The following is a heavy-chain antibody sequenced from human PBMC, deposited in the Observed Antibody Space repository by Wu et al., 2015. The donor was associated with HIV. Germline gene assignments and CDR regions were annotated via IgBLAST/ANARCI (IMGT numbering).Heavy chain of an antibody. Sequence: QVQLVQSGAEVKKPGASVKVSCKASGYTFTGYYMHWVRQAPGQGLEWMGWINPNSGGTNYAQKFQGRVTMTRDTSISTAYMELSRLRSDDTAVYYCARDWNELVVVPAAMFVWGQGTLVTVSS. CDR2: INPNSGGT. J-gene: IGHJ4*02. V-gene: IGHV1-2*02. CDR3: ARDWNELVVVPAAMFV. CDR1: GYTFTGYY. D-gene: IGHD2-2*01.